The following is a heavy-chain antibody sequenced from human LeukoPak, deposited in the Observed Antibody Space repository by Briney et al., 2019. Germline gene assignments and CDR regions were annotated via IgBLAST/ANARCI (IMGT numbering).Heavy chain of an antibody. J-gene: IGHJ5*02. CDR3: ARDILGEGST. V-gene: IGHV6-1*01. Sequence: SQTLSLTCAISGDSVSSNSAAWTWIRQSPSRGLEWLGRTYYRSTWGHDYALSVKSRITIAPDTSKNQFSLQLNSVTPEDTAVYYCARDILGEGSTWGQGTLVTVSS. CDR1: GDSVSSNSAA. CDR2: TYYRSTWGH.